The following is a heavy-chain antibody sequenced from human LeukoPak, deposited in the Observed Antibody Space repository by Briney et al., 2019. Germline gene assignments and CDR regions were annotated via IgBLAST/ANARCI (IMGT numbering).Heavy chain of an antibody. J-gene: IGHJ4*02. CDR3: ARVGCNGDSCFNYFDY. D-gene: IGHD2-15*01. CDR2: ISYNGGST. Sequence: PGGSLRLSCAASGFTFSSYAMHWVRQAPGKGLEYVSAISYNGGSTYYANSVKGRFIISRDNSKNTLYLQMGSLRAEDMAVYYCARVGCNGDSCFNYFDYWGQGTLVTVSS. CDR1: GFTFSSYA. V-gene: IGHV3-64*01.